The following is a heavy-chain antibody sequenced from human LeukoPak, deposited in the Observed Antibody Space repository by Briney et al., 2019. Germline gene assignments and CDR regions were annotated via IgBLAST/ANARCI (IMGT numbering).Heavy chain of an antibody. V-gene: IGHV4-4*07. D-gene: IGHD4-17*01. CDR1: GASITPYY. CDR3: ARGHRRGDYSDRYNFYDY. CDR2: IHTTGNT. Sequence: RPSETLSLTCAISGASITPYYWTWIRQPAGKTLEWIGRIHTTGNTNHNSSLKSRVTMSLDTSNNQFSLKLASVTDADTAVYYCARGHRRGDYSDRYNFYDYWGQGILVTVSS. J-gene: IGHJ4*02.